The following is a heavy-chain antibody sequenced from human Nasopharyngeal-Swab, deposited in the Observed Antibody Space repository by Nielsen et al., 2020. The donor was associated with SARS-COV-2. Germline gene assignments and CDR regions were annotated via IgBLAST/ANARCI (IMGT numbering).Heavy chain of an antibody. CDR1: GFRFSGHA. J-gene: IGHJ4*02. D-gene: IGHD3-9*01. CDR3: AKGLSDFDWLSAIDY. V-gene: IGHV3-30*02. CDR2: IWADGSTQ. Sequence: GASLQISCAASGFRFSGHAMHWVRQAPGKGLEWVTFIWADGSTQDYADSVKGRFTISRDNSKDTVYLQMNGLRAEDTAVYYCAKGLSDFDWLSAIDYWGQGTLVTVSS.